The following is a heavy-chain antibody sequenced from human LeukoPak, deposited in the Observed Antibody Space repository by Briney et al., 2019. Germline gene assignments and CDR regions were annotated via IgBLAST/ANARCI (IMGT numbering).Heavy chain of an antibody. CDR3: EKSPCSSITCYTGRYFDY. J-gene: IGHJ4*02. D-gene: IGHD2-2*02. CDR1: GFTFCSYA. CDR2: ISYDGSNK. Sequence: GGSLRLSCAASGFTFCSYAMHWVRQAPGKVLEGVAVISYDGSNKYYADSVKGRFNISRDNSKNTLYLQMNSLRAEDTAGYYCEKSPCSSITCYTGRYFDYWGQGTLVTVSS. V-gene: IGHV3-30*01.